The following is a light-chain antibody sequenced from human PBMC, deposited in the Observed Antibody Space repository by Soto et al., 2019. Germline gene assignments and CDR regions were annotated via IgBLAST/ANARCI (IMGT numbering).Light chain of an antibody. V-gene: IGKV3-20*01. J-gene: IGKJ1*01. Sequence: EIVLTQSPATLSLSPWERATLSCRTSESVSTNLAWYQHKPGQAPRLIIYGASSRATGIPDRFSGSGSGADFTLTISRLEPEDFAVYYCQHYGSSLWGFGPGTKVDIK. CDR1: ESVSTN. CDR2: GAS. CDR3: QHYGSSLWG.